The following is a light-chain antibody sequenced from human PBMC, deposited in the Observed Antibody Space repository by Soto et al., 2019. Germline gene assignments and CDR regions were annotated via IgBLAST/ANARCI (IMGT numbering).Light chain of an antibody. Sequence: QSVLTQPASVSGSPGQSITISCTGTSSDVGSYNLVSWYQQHPGKAPKLMIYEGSKRPSGVSNRFSGSKSGNTASLTVSGLQAEDEADYYCCSYAGGSTVIFGGGTQLTV. CDR2: EGS. CDR3: CSYAGGSTVI. V-gene: IGLV2-23*01. J-gene: IGLJ2*01. CDR1: SSDVGSYNL.